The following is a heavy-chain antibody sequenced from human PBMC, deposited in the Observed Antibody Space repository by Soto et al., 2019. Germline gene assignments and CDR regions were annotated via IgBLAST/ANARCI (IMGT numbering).Heavy chain of an antibody. Sequence: QVQLVESGGGVVQPGRSLRLSCAASGFTFSSYGMHWVRQAPGKGLEWVAVIWYDGSNKYYADSVKGRFTISRDNSKNTLYLQMNSLRAEDTAVYYCAKDPRAEWLFDYWGQGTLVTVSS. J-gene: IGHJ4*02. D-gene: IGHD3-3*01. V-gene: IGHV3-33*06. CDR2: IWYDGSNK. CDR3: AKDPRAEWLFDY. CDR1: GFTFSSYG.